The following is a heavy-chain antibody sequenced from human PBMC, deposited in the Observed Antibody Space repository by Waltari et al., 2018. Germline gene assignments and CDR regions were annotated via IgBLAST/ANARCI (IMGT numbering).Heavy chain of an antibody. CDR1: GYSFTSYW. Sequence: EVQLVQSGAEVKKPGESLKISCKGSGYSFTSYWIGWVRQMPGKGQWWMGIIYPGYSGTGYSPAFQGQVTFSADKSISTAYLQWGSLKASDTAMYYCAGRIGYSYGYGIWGQGTLVTVSS. D-gene: IGHD5-18*01. CDR2: IYPGYSGT. V-gene: IGHV5-51*01. CDR3: AGRIGYSYGYGI. J-gene: IGHJ4*02.